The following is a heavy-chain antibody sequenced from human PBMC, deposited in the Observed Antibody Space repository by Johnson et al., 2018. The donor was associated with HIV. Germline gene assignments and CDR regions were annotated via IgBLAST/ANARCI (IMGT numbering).Heavy chain of an antibody. V-gene: IGHV3-30*04. Sequence: QMLLVESGGGVVQPGRSLRLSCAASAFTFSRYAMHWVRQAPGKGLEWVAFISNDGTNKYYADSVKGRFTISRDNSKNTLYLQMNSLKSEDTAVYYCATFGGGSFHAFDIWGQGTMVTVSS. CDR3: ATFGGGSFHAFDI. CDR2: ISNDGTNK. CDR1: AFTFSRYA. D-gene: IGHD1-26*01. J-gene: IGHJ3*02.